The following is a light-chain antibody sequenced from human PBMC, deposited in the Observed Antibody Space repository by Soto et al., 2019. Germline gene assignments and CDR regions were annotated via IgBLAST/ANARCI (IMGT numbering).Light chain of an antibody. Sequence: EIMMTQSPATLSVSPGERATLSCRASQSVSSNLAWYRQKPGQAPRLLIYGASTRATGIPARFSGSGSGTEFTLTISSLQSEDFAVYYCQQYNNWPPLTFGGGTKVEIK. CDR2: GAS. CDR1: QSVSSN. V-gene: IGKV3-15*01. J-gene: IGKJ4*01. CDR3: QQYNNWPPLT.